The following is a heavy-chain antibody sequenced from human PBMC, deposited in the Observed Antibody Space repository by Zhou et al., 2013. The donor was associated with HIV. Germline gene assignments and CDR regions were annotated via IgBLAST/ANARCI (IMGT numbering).Heavy chain of an antibody. V-gene: IGHV1-8*03. CDR3: ARWLRIYDSSGYAFDI. J-gene: IGHJ3*02. CDR2: MNPNSGNT. D-gene: IGHD3-22*01. Sequence: QVQLVQSGAEVKKPGASVKVSCKASGYTFTSYDINWVRQATGQGLEWMGWMNPNSGNTGYAQKFQGRVTITRNTSISTVYMELSSLRSEDTAVYYCARWLRIYDSSGYAFDIWGQGTMVTVSS. CDR1: GYTFTSYD.